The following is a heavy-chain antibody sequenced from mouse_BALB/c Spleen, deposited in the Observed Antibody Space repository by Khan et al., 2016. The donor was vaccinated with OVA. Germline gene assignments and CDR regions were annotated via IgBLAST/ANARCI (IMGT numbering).Heavy chain of an antibody. J-gene: IGHJ2*01. Sequence: QVQLQQSGAELAKPGASVKMSCKASGYTFTTYWMHWVKQRPGQGLECIGYINPTSGYTDYNQKFKDKATLTSDKSSSTAYLQLSSLNSDDSAVYYWSRDRIDYWGQGTTLTVSS. CDR1: GYTFTTYW. CDR3: SRDRIDY. CDR2: INPTSGYT. V-gene: IGHV1-7*01.